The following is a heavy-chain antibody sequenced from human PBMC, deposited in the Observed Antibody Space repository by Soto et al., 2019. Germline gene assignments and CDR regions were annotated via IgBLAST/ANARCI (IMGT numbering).Heavy chain of an antibody. CDR3: VREPSSSGLRLEH. CDR2: ISGSASST. D-gene: IGHD6-6*01. J-gene: IGHJ1*01. CDR1: GFLFSNYA. Sequence: GGSLRLSCAASGFLFSNYAMSWVRQAPGKGLEWVSFISGSASSTYYADSVKGRITISRGNSKNTRYLQMNSLRAEDAAVYYFVREPSSSGLRLEHWGRGTLVTVSS. V-gene: IGHV3-23*01.